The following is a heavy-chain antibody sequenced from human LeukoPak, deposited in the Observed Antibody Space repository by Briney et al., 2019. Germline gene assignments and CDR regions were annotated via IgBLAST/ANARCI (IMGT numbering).Heavy chain of an antibody. CDR3: ARRRGSGSYSSTHFDY. CDR1: GYSFTSYW. V-gene: IGHV5-51*01. D-gene: IGHD3-10*01. J-gene: IGHJ4*02. CDR2: IYPGDSDT. Sequence: GESLKISCKGSGYSFTSYWIGWVRQMPGKGLGWMGIIYPGDSDTRYSPSFQGQVTISADKSISTAYLQWSSLKASDTAMYYCARRRGSGSYSSTHFDYWGQGTLVTVSS.